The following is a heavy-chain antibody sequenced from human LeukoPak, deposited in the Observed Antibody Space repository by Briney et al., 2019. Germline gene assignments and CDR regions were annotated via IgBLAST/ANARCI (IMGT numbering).Heavy chain of an antibody. CDR2: ISDRGGRT. CDR1: GFTFDDYA. CDR3: AKESAVAGYDY. J-gene: IGHJ4*02. V-gene: IGHV3-23*01. D-gene: IGHD6-19*01. Sequence: GGSLRLSCAASGFTFDDYAMSWVRQAPGKGLEWVSSISDRGGRTNYADSVKGRFTISRDNSKSTLFLQMHSLRADDTAVYYCAKESAVAGYDYWGQGTLVTVSS.